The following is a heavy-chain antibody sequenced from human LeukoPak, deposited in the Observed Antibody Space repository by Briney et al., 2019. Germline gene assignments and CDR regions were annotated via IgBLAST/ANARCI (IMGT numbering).Heavy chain of an antibody. J-gene: IGHJ5*02. V-gene: IGHV3-66*04. Sequence: XXRRAPGKGLEWVSVIYSGGSTYYADSVKGRFTISRDTSKNTLYLQMNSLRAEDTAMYYCARHDWFDPWGQGTLVTVSS. CDR3: ARHDWFDP. CDR2: IYSGGST.